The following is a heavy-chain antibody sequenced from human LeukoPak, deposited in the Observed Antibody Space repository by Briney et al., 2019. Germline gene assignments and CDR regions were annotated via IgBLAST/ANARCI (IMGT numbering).Heavy chain of an antibody. CDR1: GGSISSGGYY. Sequence: PSETLSLTCTVSGGSISSGGYYWSWIRQHPGKGLEWIGYIYYSGSTYYNPSLKSRVTISVDTSKNQFSLKLSSVTAADTAVYYCARNGRVVAATSTWGQGTLVIVSS. V-gene: IGHV4-31*03. CDR3: ARNGRVVAATST. J-gene: IGHJ5*02. CDR2: IYYSGST. D-gene: IGHD2-15*01.